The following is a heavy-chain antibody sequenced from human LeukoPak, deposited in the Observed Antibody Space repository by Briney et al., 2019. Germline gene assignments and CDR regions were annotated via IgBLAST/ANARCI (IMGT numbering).Heavy chain of an antibody. J-gene: IGHJ4*02. D-gene: IGHD1-26*01. CDR3: ARDGRGVPNYFDY. CDR2: ISYDGSNK. CDR1: GFTFSSYA. Sequence: PGGSPRLSCAASGFTFSSYAMHWVRQAPGKGLEWVAVISYDGSNKYYADSVKDRFTISRDNSKNTLYLQMNSLRAEDTAVYYCARDGRGVPNYFDYWGQGTLVTVSS. V-gene: IGHV3-30-3*01.